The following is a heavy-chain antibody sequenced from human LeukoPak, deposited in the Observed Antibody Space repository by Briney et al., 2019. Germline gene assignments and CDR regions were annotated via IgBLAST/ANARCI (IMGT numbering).Heavy chain of an antibody. V-gene: IGHV3-23*01. CDR2: ISGSGGST. CDR1: GFTFSSYA. Sequence: GGSLRLSCAASGFTFSSYAMGWVRQAPGKGLEWVSAISGSGGSTYYADSVKGRFTISRDNSKNTLYLQMNSLRAEDTALYYCAKDNLANYYDSSGYFDYWGQGTLVTVSS. D-gene: IGHD3-22*01. CDR3: AKDNLANYYDSSGYFDY. J-gene: IGHJ4*02.